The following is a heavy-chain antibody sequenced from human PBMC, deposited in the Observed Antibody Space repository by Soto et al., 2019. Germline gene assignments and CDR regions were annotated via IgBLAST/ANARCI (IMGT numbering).Heavy chain of an antibody. D-gene: IGHD6-19*01. CDR1: GGTFSSYA. J-gene: IGHJ4*02. CDR3: ARVRATSSGSRFYFDS. Sequence: GASVKVSCKASGGTFSSYAISWVRQAPGQGLEWMGGIIPIFGTANYAQKFQGRVTITADESTSTAYMELSSRRSEDTAVYYCARVRATSSGSRFYFDSWGQGTLVTVSS. CDR2: IIPIFGTA. V-gene: IGHV1-69*13.